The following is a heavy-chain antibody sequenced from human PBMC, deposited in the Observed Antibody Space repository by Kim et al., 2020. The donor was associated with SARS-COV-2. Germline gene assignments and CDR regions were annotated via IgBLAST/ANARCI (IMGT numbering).Heavy chain of an antibody. CDR3: ARRYSGSYLLDY. Sequence: YNPSLERRGHLSVDTSKNQFSPKLGSVTAADTAVYYCARRYSGSYLLDYWGQGTLVTVSS. V-gene: IGHV4-39*01. D-gene: IGHD1-26*01. J-gene: IGHJ4*02.